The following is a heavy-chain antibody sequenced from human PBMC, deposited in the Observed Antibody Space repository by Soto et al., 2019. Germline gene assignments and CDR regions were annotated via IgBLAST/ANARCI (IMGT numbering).Heavy chain of an antibody. CDR3: ARVAGYGSGSRHFDN. CDR1: GYTFSTYG. J-gene: IGHJ4*02. CDR2: SVADSGNK. V-gene: IGHV1-18*01. D-gene: IGHD3-10*01. Sequence: QVQLVQSGAEVTKPGASVRVSCKTSGYTFSTYGLSWVRQAPGQGLERMGWSVADSGNKVYAQKFQGGVTVTTKRTTNAAYIELRSLISDETALYYCARVAGYGSGSRHFDNWGQGTLVTVSS.